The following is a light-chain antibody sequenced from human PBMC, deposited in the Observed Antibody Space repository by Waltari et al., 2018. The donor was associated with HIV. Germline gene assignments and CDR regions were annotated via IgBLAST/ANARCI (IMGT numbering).Light chain of an antibody. Sequence: QSVLTQPPSASGTPGQRVTIPFSGSSSNIGRNSVSWFQQLPGTAPKLLVYTDEQRPSGVPYRLSCSKSGTSGSLAISGLQSDDEADYYCATWDDSLDGWLFGGGTKLTVL. J-gene: IGLJ3*02. V-gene: IGLV1-44*01. CDR1: SSNIGRNS. CDR2: TDE. CDR3: ATWDDSLDGWL.